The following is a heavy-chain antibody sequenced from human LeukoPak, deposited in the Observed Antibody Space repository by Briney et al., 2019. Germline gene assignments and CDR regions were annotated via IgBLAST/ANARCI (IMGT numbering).Heavy chain of an antibody. Sequence: ASVKVSCKASGGTFSSYAISWVRQAPGQGLEWMGGIIPIFGTANYAQKFQGSVTITADESTSTAYMELSSLRSEDTAVYYCARGPYGDYSVWYFDYWGQGTLVTVSS. CDR1: GGTFSSYA. CDR3: ARGPYGDYSVWYFDY. V-gene: IGHV1-69*13. CDR2: IIPIFGTA. J-gene: IGHJ4*02. D-gene: IGHD4-17*01.